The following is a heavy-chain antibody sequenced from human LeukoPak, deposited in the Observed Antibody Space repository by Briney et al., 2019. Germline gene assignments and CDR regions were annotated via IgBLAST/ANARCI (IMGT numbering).Heavy chain of an antibody. V-gene: IGHV3-21*06. Sequence: GGSLRLSCAASGFTFSDHSLNWVRQAPGKGLEWVSYISGSRNYIYYADSVKGRFTISRDNAKNTVYLQMNSLRAEDTAVYHCAREPSDYYFDYWGRGTRVTVSS. D-gene: IGHD2-21*02. CDR2: ISGSRNYI. CDR1: GFTFSDHS. CDR3: AREPSDYYFDY. J-gene: IGHJ4*02.